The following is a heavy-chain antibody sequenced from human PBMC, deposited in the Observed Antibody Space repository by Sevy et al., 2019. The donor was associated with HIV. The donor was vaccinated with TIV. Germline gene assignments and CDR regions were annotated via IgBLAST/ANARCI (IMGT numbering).Heavy chain of an antibody. D-gene: IGHD3-22*01. CDR3: ARERGDSSGYYVPSYIDY. CDR1: GFTFSSYW. J-gene: IGHJ4*02. Sequence: GGSLRLSCAASGFTFSSYWMHWVRQAPGKGLVGVSRINSDGSSTSYADSVKGRFTISRDNAKNTLYLQMNSLRAEDTAVYYCARERGDSSGYYVPSYIDYWGQGTLVTVSS. V-gene: IGHV3-74*01. CDR2: INSDGSST.